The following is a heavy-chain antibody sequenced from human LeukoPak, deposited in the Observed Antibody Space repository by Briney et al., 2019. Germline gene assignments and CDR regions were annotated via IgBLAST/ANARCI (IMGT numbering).Heavy chain of an antibody. D-gene: IGHD6-13*01. CDR1: GYTLTDLS. CDR2: FDPEDGES. V-gene: IGHV1-24*01. Sequence: ASVTVSCKVSGYTLTDLSMHWVRQAPGKGLEWMGSFDPEDGESIYAQKFQGRVTMTRDTSTSTVYMELSSLRSEDTAVYYCARDHSSGSSWSPPFDYWGQGTLVTVSS. CDR3: ARDHSSGSSWSPPFDY. J-gene: IGHJ4*02.